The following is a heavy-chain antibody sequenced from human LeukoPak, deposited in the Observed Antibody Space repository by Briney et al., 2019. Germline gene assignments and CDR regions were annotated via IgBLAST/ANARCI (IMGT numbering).Heavy chain of an antibody. D-gene: IGHD6-19*01. J-gene: IGHJ4*02. CDR1: GGSFSGYY. Sequence: SETLSLTCAVYGGSFSGYYWSWIRQPPGKGLEWIGEINHSGSTNYNPSLKSRVTISVDTSKNQFSLKLSSVTAADTAVYYCARGRSSGWIGLYDYWGQGTLVTVSS. CDR2: INHSGST. V-gene: IGHV4-34*01. CDR3: ARGRSSGWIGLYDY.